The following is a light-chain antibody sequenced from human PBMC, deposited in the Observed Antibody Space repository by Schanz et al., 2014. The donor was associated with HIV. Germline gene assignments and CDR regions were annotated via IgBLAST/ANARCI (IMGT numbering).Light chain of an antibody. CDR3: NSYTSSSTPWV. CDR1: TSDIGNYDR. J-gene: IGLJ3*02. CDR2: EVD. Sequence: QSALTQPPSVSGSPGQSVIISCTGTTSDIGNYDRVSWYQQPPGSAPKLLIFEVDIRPSGVPDRFSGSKSGNTASLTISGLRPEDEADYYCNSYTSSSTPWVFGGGTKLTVL. V-gene: IGLV2-18*02.